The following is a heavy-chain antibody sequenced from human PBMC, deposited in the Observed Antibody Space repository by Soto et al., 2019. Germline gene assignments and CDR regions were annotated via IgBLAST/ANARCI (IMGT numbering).Heavy chain of an antibody. V-gene: IGHV3-23*01. CDR1: GVTFSSYA. CDR2: ISGSGGST. Sequence: GGSLRLSCAASGVTFSSYAMSWVRQAPGKGLEWVSAISGSGGSTYYADSVKGWVTMTRDTSISTAYMELSRLRSDDTAVYYCARDYCSGGSCYLGPNFDPWGQGTLVTVSS. D-gene: IGHD2-15*01. CDR3: ARDYCSGGSCYLGPNFDP. J-gene: IGHJ5*02.